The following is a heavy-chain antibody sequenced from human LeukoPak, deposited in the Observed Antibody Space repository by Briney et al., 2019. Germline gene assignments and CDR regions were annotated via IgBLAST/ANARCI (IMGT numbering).Heavy chain of an antibody. D-gene: IGHD2-15*01. V-gene: IGHV1-46*01. CDR1: GYIFTSYY. Sequence: GASVKVSCKASGYIFTSYYMHWVRQAPGQGLEWMGIINPSGGSTSYAQKFQGRVTMTRDTSTSTVYMELSSLRSEDTAVYYCATPAGDMATFDYWGQGTLVTVSS. CDR3: ATPAGDMATFDY. J-gene: IGHJ4*02. CDR2: INPSGGST.